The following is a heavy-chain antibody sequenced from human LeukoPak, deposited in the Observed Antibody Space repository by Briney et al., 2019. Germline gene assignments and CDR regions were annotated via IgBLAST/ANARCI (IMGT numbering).Heavy chain of an antibody. D-gene: IGHD5-12*01. CDR2: IYHSGST. Sequence: SQTLSLTCAVSGGSISSGGYSWSWIRQPPGEGLEWIGYIYHSGSTYYNPSLKSRVTISVDRSKNQFSLKLSSVTAADTAVYYCARGWDDSGYDSHFDYWGQGTLVTVSS. J-gene: IGHJ4*02. CDR1: GGSISSGGYS. CDR3: ARGWDDSGYDSHFDY. V-gene: IGHV4-30-2*01.